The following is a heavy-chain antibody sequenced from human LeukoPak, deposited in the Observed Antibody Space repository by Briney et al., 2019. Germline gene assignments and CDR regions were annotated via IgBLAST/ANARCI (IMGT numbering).Heavy chain of an antibody. Sequence: GGSLRLSCAASGFTFSSYWMSWVRQAPGKGLEWVANIKQDGSEKYYVDSVKGRFTISRDNAKNSLYLQMNSLRAEDTAVYYCARDLSSGWYGDSGVDYWGQGTLVTVSS. CDR2: IKQDGSEK. CDR3: ARDLSSGWYGDSGVDY. V-gene: IGHV3-7*01. J-gene: IGHJ4*02. D-gene: IGHD6-19*01. CDR1: GFTFSSYW.